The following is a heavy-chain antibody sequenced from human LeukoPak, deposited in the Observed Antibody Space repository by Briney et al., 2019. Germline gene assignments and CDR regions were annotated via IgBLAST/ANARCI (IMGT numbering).Heavy chain of an antibody. CDR2: IKHDGSKK. J-gene: IGHJ4*02. V-gene: IGHV3-7*01. D-gene: IGHD6-13*01. CDR3: ARVGTAEGTLEDY. CDR1: GFTFSISW. Sequence: GGSLRLSCAASGFTFSISWMSWVRQPPGRGLGWVAYIKHDGSKKYYVDSVKGRFSISRDNAKNSLYLQMNSMRAEDTAVYYCARVGTAEGTLEDYWGQGTLVTVSS.